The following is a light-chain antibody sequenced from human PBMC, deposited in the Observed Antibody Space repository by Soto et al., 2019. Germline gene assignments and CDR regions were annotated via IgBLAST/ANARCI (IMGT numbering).Light chain of an antibody. V-gene: IGLV1-40*01. CDR3: QSHDSSLTSYV. CDR1: SSDIGAGHD. J-gene: IGLJ1*01. CDR2: SNA. Sequence: QSVLTQPPSVSEAPGQRVTISCTGTSSDIGAGHDVHWYQQLPGAAPKLLIYSNAIRPSGVPDRFSGSKSGTSASLAITGLRAEDEADYYCQSHDSSLTSYVFGSGSKVTV.